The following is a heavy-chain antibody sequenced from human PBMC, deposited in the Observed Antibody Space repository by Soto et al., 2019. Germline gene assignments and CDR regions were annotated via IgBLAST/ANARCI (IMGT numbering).Heavy chain of an antibody. CDR3: AMLGGWSGGSSGMDV. CDR2: IRWKANIYTT. J-gene: IGHJ6*02. Sequence: EVQLVESGGGLVQPEGSLRLSCAASGLIFSDYHMDWFRQAPGKGLEWVGRIRWKANIYTTEYAASVRARFTISRDDSKNSLYLQMNSLKSEDTAVYYCAMLGGWSGGSSGMDVWGQGTTVTVSS. CDR1: GLIFSDYH. V-gene: IGHV3-72*01. D-gene: IGHD6-19*01.